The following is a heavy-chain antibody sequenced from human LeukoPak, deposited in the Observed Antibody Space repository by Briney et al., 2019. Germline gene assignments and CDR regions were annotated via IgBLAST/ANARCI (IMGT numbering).Heavy chain of an antibody. D-gene: IGHD2-15*01. V-gene: IGHV3-21*01. CDR1: GFTFSTYT. CDR2: ISSTSSYI. J-gene: IGHJ4*02. CDR3: ARDRGGGRCYDY. Sequence: GGSLRLSCAASGFTFSTYTMNWVRQAPGKGLEWVSSISSTSSYIYYADSVKGRFTISRDNGKNSLYLQMNSLRAEDSAVYYCARDRGGGRCYDYWGQGTLVTASS.